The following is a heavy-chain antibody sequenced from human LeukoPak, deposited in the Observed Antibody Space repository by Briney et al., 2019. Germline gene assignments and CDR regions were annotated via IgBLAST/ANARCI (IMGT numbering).Heavy chain of an antibody. CDR2: IYPGDSDT. D-gene: IGHD6-13*01. Sequence: GESLKISXKGSGYSFTSYWIGWVRQMPGKGQEWMGIIYPGDSDTIYSPSFQGQVTISADKSISTAYLQWSSLKASDTAMYYCARRFRTLHLSSTLMQGAAGTYFDYWGQGTLVTVSS. CDR1: GYSFTSYW. J-gene: IGHJ4*02. V-gene: IGHV5-51*01. CDR3: ARRFRTLHLSSTLMQGAAGTYFDY.